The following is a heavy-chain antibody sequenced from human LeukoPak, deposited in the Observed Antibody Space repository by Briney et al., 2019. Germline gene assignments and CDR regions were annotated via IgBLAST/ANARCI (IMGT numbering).Heavy chain of an antibody. D-gene: IGHD3-16*01. CDR1: GFTFDAFG. J-gene: IGHJ4*02. CDR3: ARVWAWGSGNYFDN. CDR2: IRGDAGST. V-gene: IGHV3-20*04. Sequence: GGSLRLSCAASGFTFDAFGMTWVRQAPGKGLEWVSAIRGDAGSTGYADSVKGRFTVSRDNAKNSLYLQMNSLRVEDTALYYCARVWAWGSGNYFDNWGQGTLVTVSS.